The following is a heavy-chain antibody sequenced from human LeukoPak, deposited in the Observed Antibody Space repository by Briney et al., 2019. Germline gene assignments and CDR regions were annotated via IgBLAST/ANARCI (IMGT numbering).Heavy chain of an antibody. CDR3: ATIVAAAARGFFDY. J-gene: IGHJ4*02. D-gene: IGHD6-13*01. CDR2: IYYSGNT. CDR1: GGSISSSTYY. Sequence: SETLALTCTVSGGSISSSTYYWAWIRQPPGQGLEYIGSIYYSGNTYYNPSLKSRVTVAVDTSKNQFSLKLSSVTAADTAVYYCATIVAAAARGFFDYWVQGTLVTVSS. V-gene: IGHV4-39*01.